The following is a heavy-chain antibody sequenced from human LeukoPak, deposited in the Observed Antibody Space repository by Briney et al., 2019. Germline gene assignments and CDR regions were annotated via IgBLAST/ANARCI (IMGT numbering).Heavy chain of an antibody. J-gene: IGHJ5*02. V-gene: IGHV4-39*01. D-gene: IGHD2-21*01. CDR2: IFSSGTA. CDR3: ARIIRTAGYFSNPKSGSFDL. CDR1: GASIRANHHY. Sequence: SETLSLTCTVSGASIRANHHYWAWVRQPPGKGLEWIGTIFSSGTAYYNPSLRTRVSISVDTSKNEFSLRLSAVTAADTGLYYCARIIRTAGYFSNPKSGSFDLWGQGILVTVSS.